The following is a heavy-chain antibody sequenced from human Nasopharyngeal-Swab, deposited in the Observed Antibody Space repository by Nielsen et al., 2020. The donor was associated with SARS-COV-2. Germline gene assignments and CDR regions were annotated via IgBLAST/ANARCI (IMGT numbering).Heavy chain of an antibody. D-gene: IGHD2-15*01. Sequence: ASVKVSCKVSGYTLTELSMHWVRQAPGKGLEWMGGFDPEDGETIYAQRFQGRVTMTEDTSTDTAYMELSSLGSEDTAVYYCATELGYCSGGSCSLGRADWYFDLWGRGTLVTVSS. CDR2: FDPEDGET. CDR1: GYTLTELS. CDR3: ATELGYCSGGSCSLGRADWYFDL. J-gene: IGHJ2*01. V-gene: IGHV1-24*01.